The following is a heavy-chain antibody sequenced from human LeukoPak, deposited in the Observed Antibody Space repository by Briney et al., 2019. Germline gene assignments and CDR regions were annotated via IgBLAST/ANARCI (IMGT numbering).Heavy chain of an antibody. V-gene: IGHV4-38-2*01. J-gene: IGHJ4*02. D-gene: IGHD2-15*01. CDR1: GYSISSGYY. CDR3: ARPRESCSGGSGYYSYFDY. CDR2: IYHSGST. Sequence: SETLSLTCAVSGYSISSGYYWGWIRQPPGKGLEWIGSIYHSGSTYYNPSLNSRVTISVDTSKNQFSLKLSSVTAADTAVYHCARPRESCSGGSGYYSYFDYWGQGTLVTVSS.